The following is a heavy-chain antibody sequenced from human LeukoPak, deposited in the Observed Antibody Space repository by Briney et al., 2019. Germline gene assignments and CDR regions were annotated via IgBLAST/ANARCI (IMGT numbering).Heavy chain of an antibody. J-gene: IGHJ4*02. CDR3: ARDAYGPPGNFDY. CDR2: IYSGGVI. V-gene: IGHV3-53*01. CDR1: GFTVSSYY. D-gene: IGHD3-10*01. Sequence: GGSLRLSCAASGFTVSSYYMSWVRQAPGKGLEWVSVIYSGGVIYYADSVKGRFTISRDNSKNMLYLQMNSLRAEDTAVYYCARDAYGPPGNFDYWGQGTLVTVSS.